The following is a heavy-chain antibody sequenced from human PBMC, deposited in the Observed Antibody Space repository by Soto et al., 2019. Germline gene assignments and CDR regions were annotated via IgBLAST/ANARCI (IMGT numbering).Heavy chain of an antibody. CDR2: ISSSGSTI. D-gene: IGHD2-2*01. J-gene: IGHJ4*02. Sequence: WGSLRLACAASVFTFSIYEMNWVRQAPGKGLEWVSYISSSGSTIYYADSVKGRFTISRDNAKNSLYLQMNSLRAEDTAVYYCARDLDQLMVPFDYWGQGTLVTVSS. V-gene: IGHV3-48*03. CDR1: VFTFSIYE. CDR3: ARDLDQLMVPFDY.